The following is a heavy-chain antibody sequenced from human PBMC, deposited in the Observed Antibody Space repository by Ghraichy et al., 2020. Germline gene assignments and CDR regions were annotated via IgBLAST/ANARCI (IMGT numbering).Heavy chain of an antibody. D-gene: IGHD6-19*01. J-gene: IGHJ3*02. V-gene: IGHV3-23*01. CDR3: AKVGSGWQDAFDN. Sequence: GGSLRLSCAASGFTFSSYAMSWFRPAPGKGLEWVSAISGSGGSTYSADSVKGRFTISRDNSNNTLYLQMNSLRAEETAVYYCAKVGSGWQDAFDNWGQGTMVTVSS. CDR2: ISGSGGST. CDR1: GFTFSSYA.